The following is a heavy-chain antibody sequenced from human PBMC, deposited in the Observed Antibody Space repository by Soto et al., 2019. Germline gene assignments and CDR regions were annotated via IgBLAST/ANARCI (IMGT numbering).Heavy chain of an antibody. J-gene: IGHJ6*02. CDR3: ARGSGSGIAVAYYYYGMDV. Sequence: ASVKVSCKASGYTFTGYYMHWVRPAPGQGLEWMGWINPNSGGTNYAQKFQGRVTMTRDTSISTAYMELSRLRSDDTAVYYCARGSGSGIAVAYYYYGMDVWGQGTTVTVSS. V-gene: IGHV1-2*02. CDR2: INPNSGGT. D-gene: IGHD3-10*01. CDR1: GYTFTGYY.